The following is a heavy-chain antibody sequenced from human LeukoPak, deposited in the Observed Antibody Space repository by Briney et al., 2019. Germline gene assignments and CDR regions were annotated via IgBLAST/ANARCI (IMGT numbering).Heavy chain of an antibody. D-gene: IGHD3-22*01. Sequence: GGSLRLSCEVSGLTYSPYPMSWVRQAPGKGLQWVAGISGGGDNTYYADPVKGRFTISRDNAKNTLYLQMNSLRPEDAAVYFWAKSVGYSDDRSGYHWFGTFDRWGQGTLGTVSS. CDR2: ISGGGDNT. CDR3: AKSVGYSDDRSGYHWFGTFDR. J-gene: IGHJ4*02. V-gene: IGHV3-23*01. CDR1: GLTYSPYP.